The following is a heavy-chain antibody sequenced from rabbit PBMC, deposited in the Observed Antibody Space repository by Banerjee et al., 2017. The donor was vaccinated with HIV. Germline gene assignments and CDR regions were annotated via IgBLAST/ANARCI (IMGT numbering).Heavy chain of an antibody. V-gene: IGHV1S45*01. CDR3: ARFYTDSYYFDL. J-gene: IGHJ4*01. Sequence: QEQLVESGGGLVQPGGSLKLSCKASGFDFSSYGVSWVRQAPGKGLEWIGYIGTITGNTYYASWAKGRFTISKTSSTTVTLQMTSLTAADTATYFCARFYTDSYYFDLWGQGTLVTVS. CDR2: IGTITGNT. CDR1: GFDFSSYG. D-gene: IGHD1-1*01.